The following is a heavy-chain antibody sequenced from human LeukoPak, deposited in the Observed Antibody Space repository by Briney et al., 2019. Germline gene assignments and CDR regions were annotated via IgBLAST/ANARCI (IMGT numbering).Heavy chain of an antibody. CDR2: IYYSGST. J-gene: IGHJ4*02. V-gene: IGHV4-59*12. CDR1: GGSISSYY. D-gene: IGHD5-18*01. CDR3: AREFRGYSYGWNYFDY. Sequence: SETLSLTCTVSGGSISSYYWSWIRQPPGKGLEWIGYIYYSGSTNYNPSLKSRVTISVDTSKNQFSLKLSSVTAADTAVYYCAREFRGYSYGWNYFDYWGQGTLVTVSS.